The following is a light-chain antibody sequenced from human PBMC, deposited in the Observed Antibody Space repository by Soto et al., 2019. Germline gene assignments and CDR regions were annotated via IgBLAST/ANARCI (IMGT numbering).Light chain of an antibody. CDR1: QSVSRNY. CDR3: QQYGDSPRT. Sequence: EIVLTPSPGTLSLSPGERATLSCRASQSVSRNYLAWYQQRPGQAPRLLIYDAFNRATGIPDRFSGRGSGTDFTLSISRLEPEDFAVYYCQQYGDSPRTFGQGTKVEIK. V-gene: IGKV3-20*01. J-gene: IGKJ1*01. CDR2: DAF.